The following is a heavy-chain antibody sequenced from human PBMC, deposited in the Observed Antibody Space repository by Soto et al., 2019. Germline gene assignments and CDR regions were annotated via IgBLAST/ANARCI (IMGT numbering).Heavy chain of an antibody. CDR3: ANDQAAGGTISRYFQD. Sequence: EVQLLESGGGLVQPEGSLRLSCEASGFTFSSYAMSWVRQAPGKGLEWVSGISGGGGTTYYADSVKGRFTISRDNSKNTLYLQVNSLRAEDTAVYYCANDQAAGGTISRYFQDWGQGTLVTVSS. CDR2: ISGGGGTT. D-gene: IGHD6-13*01. J-gene: IGHJ1*01. V-gene: IGHV3-23*01. CDR1: GFTFSSYA.